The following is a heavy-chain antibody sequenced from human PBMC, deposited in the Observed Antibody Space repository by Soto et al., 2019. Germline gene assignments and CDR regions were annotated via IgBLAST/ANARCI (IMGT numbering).Heavy chain of an antibody. V-gene: IGHV3-15*01. J-gene: IGHJ4*02. CDR2: VQSKADGGTT. CDR3: TTDLRYSYGFDY. CDR1: EFTFGNAW. D-gene: IGHD5-18*01. Sequence: EVQLVESGGGLVKPGGSLRLSCAASEFTFGNAWMSWVRQAPGKGLEWVGRVQSKADGGTTDYVAPVKGRVAISRDDSKNTLSQQMNSLKTEDTAVYYCTTDLRYSYGFDYWGQGTLVTVSS.